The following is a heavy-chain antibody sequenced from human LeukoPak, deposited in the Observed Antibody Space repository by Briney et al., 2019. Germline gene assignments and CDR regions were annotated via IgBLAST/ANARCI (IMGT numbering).Heavy chain of an antibody. CDR1: GFTFSSYA. CDR3: AKALGGSGSNFDY. Sequence: GGSLRLSCAASGFTFSSYAMNWVRQAPGKGLEWVSTISGSGGSTYYADSVKGRFTISRDNSKNTLYLQMNSLRAEDTAVYYCAKALGGSGSNFDYWGQGPLVTVSS. J-gene: IGHJ4*02. CDR2: ISGSGGST. D-gene: IGHD3-10*01. V-gene: IGHV3-23*01.